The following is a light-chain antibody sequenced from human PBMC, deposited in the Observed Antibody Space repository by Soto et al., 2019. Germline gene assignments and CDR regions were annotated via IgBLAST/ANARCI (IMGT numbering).Light chain of an antibody. CDR1: SSDVGGYNY. Sequence: QSALTQPPSASGSPGQSVTISFTGTSSDVGGYNYVSWYQQHPGKAPKLIIYEVSQRPSGVPDRFSGSKSGNTASLTVSGLRAEDEGEYYCASYADSSSNFEVFGTGTKLTVL. V-gene: IGLV2-8*01. CDR2: EVS. CDR3: ASYADSSSNFEV. J-gene: IGLJ1*01.